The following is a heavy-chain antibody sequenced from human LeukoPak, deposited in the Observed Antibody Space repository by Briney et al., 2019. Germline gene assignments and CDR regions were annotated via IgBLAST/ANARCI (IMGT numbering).Heavy chain of an antibody. V-gene: IGHV4-61*02. D-gene: IGHD1-26*01. CDR2: IYTSGST. CDR1: GVSISSGSYY. J-gene: IGHJ4*02. Sequence: PSETLSLTCTVSGVSISSGSYYWGWLRQPAGKGLEWIVRIYTSGSTNYNPSIRSLVTITVDTSKNQFSLKLSSVTAADTAVYYCARHERGIVGATDLDYWGQGTLVTVSS. CDR3: ARHERGIVGATDLDY.